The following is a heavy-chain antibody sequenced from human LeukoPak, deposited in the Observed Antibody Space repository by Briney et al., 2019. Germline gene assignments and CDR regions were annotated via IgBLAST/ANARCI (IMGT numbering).Heavy chain of an antibody. Sequence: ASVKVSCKASGGTFSSYAISWVRQAPGQGLEWMGRITPILGIANYAQKFQGRVTITADKSTSTAYMELSSLRSEDTAVYYCARAKRFGEFTLYYFDYWGQGTLVTVSS. J-gene: IGHJ4*02. D-gene: IGHD3-10*01. CDR1: GGTFSSYA. CDR3: ARAKRFGEFTLYYFDY. V-gene: IGHV1-69*04. CDR2: ITPILGIA.